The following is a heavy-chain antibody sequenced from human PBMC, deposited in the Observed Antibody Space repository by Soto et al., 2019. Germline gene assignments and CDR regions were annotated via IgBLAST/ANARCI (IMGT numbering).Heavy chain of an antibody. J-gene: IGHJ5*02. CDR2: INHSGST. CDR3: ARGALYYDILTGYYTVITHNWFDP. V-gene: IGHV4-34*01. Sequence: SETLSLTCAVYGGSFSGYYWSWSRQPPGKGLEWIGEINHSGSTNYNPSLKRRGTISVDTSKNQFSLTLSSVTAEDTAVYYCARGALYYDILTGYYTVITHNWFDPWGQGTLVTVSS. D-gene: IGHD3-9*01. CDR1: GGSFSGYY.